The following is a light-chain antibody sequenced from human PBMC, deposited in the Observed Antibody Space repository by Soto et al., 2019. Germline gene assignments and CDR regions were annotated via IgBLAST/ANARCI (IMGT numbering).Light chain of an antibody. CDR3: QQYGSLIT. V-gene: IGKV3-20*01. CDR2: GSF. Sequence: EIVLTQSPGTLSLSPGERATLSCRASQSLSSSYLAWYQPKSGQAPRLLIYGSFSRATGIPDRFSGSGSGTDFTLTISRLEPEDFAVYYCQQYGSLITFGQGTRRENK. J-gene: IGKJ5*01. CDR1: QSLSSSY.